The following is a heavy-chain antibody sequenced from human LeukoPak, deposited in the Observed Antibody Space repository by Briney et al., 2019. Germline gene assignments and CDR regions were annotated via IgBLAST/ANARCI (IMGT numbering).Heavy chain of an antibody. J-gene: IGHJ4*02. Sequence: GGSLRLSCAASGFIFSPYAMNWVRQAPGRGLEWVSYISSTYNIYYSDSVRGRFTISRDNAKNSLYLQMNSLRAEDTAVYYCASLQMSDYWGQGTLVTVSS. D-gene: IGHD4-11*01. CDR1: GFIFSPYA. CDR2: ISSTYNI. CDR3: ASLQMSDY. V-gene: IGHV3-69-1*01.